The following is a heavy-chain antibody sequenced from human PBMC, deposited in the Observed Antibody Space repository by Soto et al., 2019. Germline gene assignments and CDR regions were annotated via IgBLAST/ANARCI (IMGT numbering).Heavy chain of an antibody. CDR3: AKGYSSSLPFLLGNEFDY. CDR2: ISYDGSNK. V-gene: IGHV3-30*18. D-gene: IGHD6-6*01. Sequence: QVQLVESGGGVVQPGRSLRLSCAASGFTFSSYGMHWVRQAPGKGLEWVAVISYDGSNKYYADSVKGRFTISRDNSKNTLYLQMNSLRAEDTAVYYCAKGYSSSLPFLLGNEFDYWGQGTLVTVSS. J-gene: IGHJ4*02. CDR1: GFTFSSYG.